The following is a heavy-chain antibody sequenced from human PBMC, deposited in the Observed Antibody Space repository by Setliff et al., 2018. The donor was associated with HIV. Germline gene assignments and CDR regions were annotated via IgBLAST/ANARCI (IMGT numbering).Heavy chain of an antibody. V-gene: IGHV1-18*04. D-gene: IGHD2-15*01. CDR2: TSSFSGAT. CDR1: GYTFTSHY. CDR3: ARGYCGGGICYSPNWLDP. Sequence: ASVKVSCKASGYTFTSHYIHWVRQAPGQGLEWMGWTSSFSGATKYSQNLQGRVTMTTDTSTNTAYMELRSLKSDDTAVYYCARGYCGGGICYSPNWLDPWGQGTLVTVS. J-gene: IGHJ5*02.